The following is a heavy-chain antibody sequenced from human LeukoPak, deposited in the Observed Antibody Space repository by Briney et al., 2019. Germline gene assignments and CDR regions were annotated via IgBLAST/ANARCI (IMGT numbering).Heavy chain of an antibody. Sequence: GSSVKVSCKASGGTFSSYAISWVRQAPGQGLEWMGRIIPILGIANYAQKFQGRVTITTDESTSTAYMELSSLRSEDTAVYYCARHEYNWNAPDAFDIWGQGTMVTVSS. CDR1: GGTFSSYA. V-gene: IGHV1-69*04. J-gene: IGHJ3*02. D-gene: IGHD1-1*01. CDR2: IIPILGIA. CDR3: ARHEYNWNAPDAFDI.